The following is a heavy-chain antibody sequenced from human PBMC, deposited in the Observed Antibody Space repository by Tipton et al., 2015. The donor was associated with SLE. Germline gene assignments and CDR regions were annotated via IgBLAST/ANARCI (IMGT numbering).Heavy chain of an antibody. Sequence: TLSLTCSVSDVSINNYYWNWIRQSPGKGLEWIGYISYSGNANYNPSLETRVTMSVDTSKRQFSLNLSSVTAADTAVYYCARSWNDAPPDLGYWGQGTLVTVSS. D-gene: IGHD1-1*01. CDR1: DVSINNYY. J-gene: IGHJ4*02. V-gene: IGHV4-59*01. CDR2: ISYSGNA. CDR3: ARSWNDAPPDLGY.